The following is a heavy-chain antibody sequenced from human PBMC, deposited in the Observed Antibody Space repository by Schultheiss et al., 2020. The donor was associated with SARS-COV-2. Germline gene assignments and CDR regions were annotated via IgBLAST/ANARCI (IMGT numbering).Heavy chain of an antibody. CDR1: GFTFSSYA. Sequence: GGSLRLSCAASGFTFSSYAMSWVRQAPGKGLEWVSAISGSGGSTSYADSVKGRFTISRDNSKNTLYLQMNSLRAEDTAVYYCARRAVAGTANWFDPWGQGTLVTVSS. D-gene: IGHD6-19*01. CDR3: ARRAVAGTANWFDP. CDR2: ISGSGGST. J-gene: IGHJ5*02. V-gene: IGHV3-23*01.